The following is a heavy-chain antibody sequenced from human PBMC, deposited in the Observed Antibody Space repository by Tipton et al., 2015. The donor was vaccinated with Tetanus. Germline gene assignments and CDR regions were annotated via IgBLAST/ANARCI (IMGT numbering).Heavy chain of an antibody. D-gene: IGHD6-25*01. CDR2: IFPGFSDT. J-gene: IGHJ4*02. CDR1: GYNFTNYW. CDR3: ARLHPFGSGFYGGY. Sequence: QLVQSGAEVKKPGESLKISCKGSGYNFTNYWIGWVRQMPGKGLEWMGVIFPGFSDTRYSPPFQAQVTISVDKSISTAYLQWVSLKASDTAMYYCARLHPFGSGFYGGYWGQGTLVTVSS. V-gene: IGHV5-51*01.